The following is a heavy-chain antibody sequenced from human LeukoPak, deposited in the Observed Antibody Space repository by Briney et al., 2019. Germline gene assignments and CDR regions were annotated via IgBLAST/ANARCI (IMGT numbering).Heavy chain of an antibody. V-gene: IGHV3-23*01. D-gene: IGHD4-17*01. CDR3: AKGPYGDTDF. J-gene: IGHJ4*02. Sequence: PGGSLRLSCGASGFTFSSYAMMWVRQAPGKGLEWVSVISGSGDSTYYADSVKGRFTISRDNSKNTLYLQMNSLRAEDTAVYYCAKGPYGDTDFRGQGTLVTVSS. CDR1: GFTFSSYA. CDR2: ISGSGDST.